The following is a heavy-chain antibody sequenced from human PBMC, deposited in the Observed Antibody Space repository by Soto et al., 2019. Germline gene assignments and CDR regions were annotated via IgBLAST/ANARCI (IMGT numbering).Heavy chain of an antibody. CDR2: IIPIFGTA. D-gene: IGHD4-4*01. Sequence: QVQLVQSGAEVKKPGSSVKVSCKASGGTFSSYAISWVRQAPGQGLEWMGGIIPIFGTANYAQKFQGRVTIAVDESTSTAYMELSSLRSEATAVYYCARYPGGRLQHDSWFDPWGEGTLVTVSS. CDR3: ARYPGGRLQHDSWFDP. CDR1: GGTFSSYA. V-gene: IGHV1-69*12. J-gene: IGHJ5*02.